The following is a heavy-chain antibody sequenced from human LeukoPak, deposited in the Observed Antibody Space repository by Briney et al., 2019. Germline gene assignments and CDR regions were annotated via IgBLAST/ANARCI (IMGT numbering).Heavy chain of an antibody. J-gene: IGHJ4*02. V-gene: IGHV3-30*02. CDR1: EFTFSSYG. D-gene: IGHD6-13*01. CDR2: IRYDGSNK. Sequence: PGGSLRLSCAASEFTFSSYGMHWVRQAPGKGLEWVAFIRYDGSNKYYADSVKGRFTISRDNSKNTLYLQMNSLRAEDTAVYYCAKDSVTYSSSWYTFDYWGQGTLVTVSS. CDR3: AKDSVTYSSSWYTFDY.